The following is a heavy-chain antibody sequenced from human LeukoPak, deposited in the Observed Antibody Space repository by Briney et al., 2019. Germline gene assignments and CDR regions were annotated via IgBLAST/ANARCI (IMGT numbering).Heavy chain of an antibody. CDR1: GFTFNNAG. Sequence: PGGSLRLSCAASGFTFNNAGMSGVRQAPGKGLEWVGRIKSKTDGGRTDYAAPVKGRFTISRDDSENTLYLQMNRLKTEDTAVYYCTTYAVAYTQFAYWGQGTLVTVSS. V-gene: IGHV3-15*01. CDR3: TTYAVAYTQFAY. CDR2: IKSKTDGGRT. D-gene: IGHD2-2*02. J-gene: IGHJ4*02.